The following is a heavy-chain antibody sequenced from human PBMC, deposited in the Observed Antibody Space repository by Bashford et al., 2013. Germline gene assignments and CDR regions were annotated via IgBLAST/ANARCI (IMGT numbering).Heavy chain of an antibody. CDR3: VKARNLLGYDGIRRYFDY. D-gene: IGHD5-12*01. CDR1: GFTFSSYG. J-gene: IGHJ4*02. Sequence: GGSLRLSCAASGFTFSSYGMHWVRQAPGKGLEWVAVISYDGSNKYYADSVKGRFTISRDNSKNTLYLQMSSLRAEDTAVYYCVKARNLLGYDGIRRYFDYWGQGTLVTVSS. CDR2: ISYDGSNK. V-gene: IGHV3-30*18.